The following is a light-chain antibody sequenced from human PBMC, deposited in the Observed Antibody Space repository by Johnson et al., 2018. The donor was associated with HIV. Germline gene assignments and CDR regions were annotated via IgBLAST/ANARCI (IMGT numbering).Light chain of an antibody. CDR3: GTWDSSLSAGV. J-gene: IGLJ1*01. V-gene: IGLV1-51*02. CDR1: SSNIGNND. CDR2: ENN. Sequence: QSVLTQPPSVSAAPGQKVTISCSGSSSNIGNNDVSWYQQLPGTAPKLLIYENNKRPSGIPDRFSGSKSGTSATLGITGPQTGDEADYYCGTWDSSLSAGVFGTGTKVTVL.